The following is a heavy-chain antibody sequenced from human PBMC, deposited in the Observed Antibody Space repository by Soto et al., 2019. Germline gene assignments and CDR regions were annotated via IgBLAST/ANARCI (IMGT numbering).Heavy chain of an antibody. Sequence: SDTLSLTCTVSGGSISSSSYYWGWIRQPPGKGLEWIGSIYYSGSTYYNPSLKSRVTISVDTSKNQFSLKLSSVTAADTAVYYCARLFYDFWSGYSNWFDPWGQGTLVTV. J-gene: IGHJ5*02. D-gene: IGHD3-3*01. CDR3: ARLFYDFWSGYSNWFDP. CDR1: GGSISSSSYY. CDR2: IYYSGST. V-gene: IGHV4-39*01.